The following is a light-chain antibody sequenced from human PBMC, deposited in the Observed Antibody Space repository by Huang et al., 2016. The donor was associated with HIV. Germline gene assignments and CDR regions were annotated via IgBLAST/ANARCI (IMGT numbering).Light chain of an antibody. CDR2: KVS. CDR3: IQGTHLLPRT. Sequence: DVVMTQSPLSLPVTLGQPASISCRSSQSLVYSDGNTYLNWFQQRPGQSPRRLIYKVSNRDSGVPDRFSGSGSGTDFTLKISRVEAEDVGVYYCIQGTHLLPRTFGQGTKVEIK. J-gene: IGKJ1*01. V-gene: IGKV2-30*01. CDR1: QSLVYSDGNTY.